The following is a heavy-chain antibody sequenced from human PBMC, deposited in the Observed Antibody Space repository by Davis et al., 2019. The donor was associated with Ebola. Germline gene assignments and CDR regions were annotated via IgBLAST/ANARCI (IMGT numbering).Heavy chain of an antibody. D-gene: IGHD4-23*01. J-gene: IGHJ5*02. Sequence: PGGSLRLSCAASGFTFSSYGMHWVRQAPGKGLEWVAVISYDGSNKYYADSVKGRFTISRDNSKNTLYLQMNSLRAEDTAVYYCARVGGNSVGGWFDPWGQGTLVTVSS. CDR1: GFTFSSYG. V-gene: IGHV3-30*03. CDR3: ARVGGNSVGGWFDP. CDR2: ISYDGSNK.